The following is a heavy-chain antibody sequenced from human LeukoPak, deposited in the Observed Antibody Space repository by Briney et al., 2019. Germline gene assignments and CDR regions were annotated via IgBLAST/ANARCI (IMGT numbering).Heavy chain of an antibody. Sequence: GGSLRLSCAASGFTFTRYAMSWVRQAPGKGLEWVSAINGGGGNTYYSASVRGRFTISRDNSKNTLSLQMNSLRAEDTAVYYCAKDLRGYGDYDYWGQGTLVTVSS. CDR2: INGGGGNT. CDR1: GFTFTRYA. CDR3: AKDLRGYGDYDY. J-gene: IGHJ4*02. V-gene: IGHV3-23*01. D-gene: IGHD4-17*01.